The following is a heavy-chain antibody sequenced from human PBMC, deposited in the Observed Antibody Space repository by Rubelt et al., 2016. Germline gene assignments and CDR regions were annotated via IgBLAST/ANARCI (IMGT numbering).Heavy chain of an antibody. CDR1: GGSISSYY. D-gene: IGHD2-8*01. V-gene: IGHV4-59*08. CDR2: IYYSVST. CDR3: ARHMAAYCTNGVCGALDY. J-gene: IGHJ4*02. Sequence: QVQLQESGPGLVKPSETLSLTCTVSGGSISSYYWSWIRQPPGKGLEWIGYIYYSVSTNYNPSLTGRVTLSVATSTNQFSLKLSSVTAADTAVYYWARHMAAYCTNGVCGALDYWGQGTLVTVSS.